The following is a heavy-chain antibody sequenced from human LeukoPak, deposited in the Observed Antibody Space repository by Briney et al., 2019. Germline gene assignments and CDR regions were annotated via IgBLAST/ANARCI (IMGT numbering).Heavy chain of an antibody. CDR2: ISGNGAAK. V-gene: IGHV3-23*01. CDR1: GFTFNDYA. J-gene: IGHJ6*02. Sequence: GGSLRLSCVASGFTFNDYAMGWVRQAPGKGLEWVSTISGNGAAKFYGDSVRGRFTLSKDFSKNTLNLQMNSLRAEDTAVYYCARVPSGPGDGMDVWGQGTTVTVSS. D-gene: IGHD3-10*01. CDR3: ARVPSGPGDGMDV.